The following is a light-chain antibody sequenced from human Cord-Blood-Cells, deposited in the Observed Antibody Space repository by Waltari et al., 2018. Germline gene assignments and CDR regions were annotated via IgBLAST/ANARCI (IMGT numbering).Light chain of an antibody. Sequence: EIVMTQSPATLSVSPGERATLSCRASQSVSSNLAWYQQKPGPAPRLLLYGASTRATGIPARFSSSGSGTEFTLTISSLQSEDFAVYYCQQYNNWPRTFGQGTKVEIK. CDR1: QSVSSN. V-gene: IGKV3-15*01. CDR3: QQYNNWPRT. CDR2: GAS. J-gene: IGKJ1*01.